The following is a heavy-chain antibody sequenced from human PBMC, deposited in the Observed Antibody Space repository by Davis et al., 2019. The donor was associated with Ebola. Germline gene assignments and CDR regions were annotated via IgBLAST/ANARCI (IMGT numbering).Heavy chain of an antibody. V-gene: IGHV3-73*01. D-gene: IGHD4-17*01. CDR3: TGTTVTTDY. CDR2: IRSKANSYAT. J-gene: IGHJ4*02. CDR1: GFTVSSNY. Sequence: GGSLRLSCAASGFTVSSNYMTWVRQPPGKGLEWVGRIRSKANSYATAYAASVKGRFTISRDDSKNTAYLQMNSLKTEDTAVYYCTGTTVTTDYWGQGTLVTVSS.